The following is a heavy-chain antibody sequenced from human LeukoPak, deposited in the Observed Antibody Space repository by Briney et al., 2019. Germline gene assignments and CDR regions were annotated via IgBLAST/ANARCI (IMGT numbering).Heavy chain of an antibody. Sequence: GGSLRLSCAASGFTFSNYAMSWVRQAPGKGLEWVSAISSNGGNTFYSDSVKGRFTISRDTSKDTLYLQMNSLRAEDTALYYCARKYPAGTYYYYYGMDVWGQGTTVTVSS. J-gene: IGHJ6*02. CDR2: ISSNGGNT. D-gene: IGHD1-1*01. CDR3: ARKYPAGTYYYYYGMDV. V-gene: IGHV3-23*01. CDR1: GFTFSNYA.